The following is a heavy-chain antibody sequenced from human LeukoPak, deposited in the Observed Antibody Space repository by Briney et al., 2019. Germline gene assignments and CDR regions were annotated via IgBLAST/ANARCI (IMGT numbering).Heavy chain of an antibody. D-gene: IGHD3-10*01. CDR3: ARDVWFGESGDAFDI. Sequence: PSETLSLTCTVSGGSISSYYRSWIRQPAGKGLEWIGRIYTSGSTNYNPSLKSRVTMSVDTSKNQFSLKLSSVTAADTAVYYCARDVWFGESGDAFDIWGQGTMVTVSS. CDR2: IYTSGST. CDR1: GGSISSYY. J-gene: IGHJ3*02. V-gene: IGHV4-4*07.